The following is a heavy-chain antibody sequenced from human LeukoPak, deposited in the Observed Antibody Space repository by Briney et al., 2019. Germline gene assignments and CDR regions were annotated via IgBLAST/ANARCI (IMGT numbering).Heavy chain of an antibody. Sequence: SETLSLTCTVSGDSIRRYYWICIPPPPGKGLECIGYIYTIRSTSYNLTLKRRVTISLDTSKSQFSLRLTSVTAADTAVYYCASHGSSGHDPLTWGQGTLDRVSS. D-gene: IGHD5-12*01. CDR3: ASHGSSGHDPLT. V-gene: IGHV4-4*08. J-gene: IGHJ4*01. CDR1: GDSIRRYY. CDR2: IYTIRST.